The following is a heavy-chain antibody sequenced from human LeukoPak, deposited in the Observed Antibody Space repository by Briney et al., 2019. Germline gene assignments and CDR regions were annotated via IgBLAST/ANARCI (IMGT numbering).Heavy chain of an antibody. CDR1: GFSFSSYE. CDR2: ISGSGGST. J-gene: IGHJ6*04. V-gene: IGHV3-23*01. CDR3: AKADYVMDV. Sequence: PGGSLRLSCAASGFSFSSYEMNWVRQAPGKGLEWVSAISGSGGSTYYADSVKGRFTISRDNSKNTLYLQMNSLRAEDTAVYYCAKADYVMDVWGKGTTVTISS.